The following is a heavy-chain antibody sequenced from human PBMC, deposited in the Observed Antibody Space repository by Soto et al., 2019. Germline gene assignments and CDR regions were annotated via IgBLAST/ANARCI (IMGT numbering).Heavy chain of an antibody. D-gene: IGHD1-20*01. CDR3: ARGPGRYNWNYYYYYGMAV. CDR1: GGSFRGCY. V-gene: IGHV4-34*01. Sequence: SETLSLTCAVYGGSFRGCYWSWFRQPPGKGLEWIGEINHSGSTNYNPSLKSRVTISVDTSKNQFSLKLSSVTAADTAVYYCARGPGRYNWNYYYYYGMAVWGQGTTVTGSS. J-gene: IGHJ6*02. CDR2: INHSGST.